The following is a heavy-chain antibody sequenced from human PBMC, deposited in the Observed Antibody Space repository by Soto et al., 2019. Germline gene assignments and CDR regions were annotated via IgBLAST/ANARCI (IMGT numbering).Heavy chain of an antibody. V-gene: IGHV1-18*04. D-gene: IGHD3-22*01. J-gene: IGHJ6*02. CDR1: GYTFTNYC. CDR2: ISGYNGNT. CDR3: ARDREYYYDSSGNYYYHYGMDV. Sequence: ASVNVSCKSSGYTFTNYCISWGRQAPGQGLECMGWISGYNGNTKYAQKFQGRVTMTTDTPTNTAYMELRSLRSDDTAVYYCARDREYYYDSSGNYYYHYGMDVWGQGTTVTVSS.